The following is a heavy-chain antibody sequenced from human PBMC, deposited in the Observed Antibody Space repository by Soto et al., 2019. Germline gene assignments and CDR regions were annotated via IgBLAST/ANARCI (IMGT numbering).Heavy chain of an antibody. Sequence: EVQLVESGGGLVKPGGSLRLSRAASGITFSKAWMNWVRQSPGKGLEWVGRIKSKSDGGTTDYAAPVKGRFTISRDDSKTPLCLQMNSLKTEDTAVYYCTTNFYSDHGMDVWGQGTTVTVSS. J-gene: IGHJ6*02. CDR1: GITFSKAW. CDR2: IKSKSDGGTT. CDR3: TTNFYSDHGMDV. V-gene: IGHV3-15*01. D-gene: IGHD1-26*01.